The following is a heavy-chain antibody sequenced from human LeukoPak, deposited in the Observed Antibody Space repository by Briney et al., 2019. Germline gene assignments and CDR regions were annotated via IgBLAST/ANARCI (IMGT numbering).Heavy chain of an antibody. V-gene: IGHV3-9*01. CDR2: ISWNSGSI. J-gene: IGHJ4*02. D-gene: IGHD6-13*01. CDR1: GFTFRSDA. Sequence: GGSLRLSCAASGFTFRSDAMHWVRQAPGKGLEWVSGISWNSGSIGYADSVKGRFTISRDNAKNSLYLQMNSLRAEDTALYYCAKVKDSSSWAFDYWGQGTLVTVSS. CDR3: AKVKDSSSWAFDY.